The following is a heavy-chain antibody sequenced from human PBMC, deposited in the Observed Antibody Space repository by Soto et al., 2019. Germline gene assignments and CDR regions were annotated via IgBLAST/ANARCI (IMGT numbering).Heavy chain of an antibody. V-gene: IGHV3-21*01. J-gene: IGHJ5*02. CDR1: GFTFRDFT. Sequence: EVHLVESGGGLVKPGGSLRLSCAASGFTFRDFTMNWVRQAPGKGLEWVSSISSSGTFKYYADSLGGRFTISRDNAKNSLYLHLNSLRGEDTAIYYCTRDDLYDSTGYDSWGQGNLVTV. D-gene: IGHD3-22*01. CDR2: ISSSGTFK. CDR3: TRDDLYDSTGYDS.